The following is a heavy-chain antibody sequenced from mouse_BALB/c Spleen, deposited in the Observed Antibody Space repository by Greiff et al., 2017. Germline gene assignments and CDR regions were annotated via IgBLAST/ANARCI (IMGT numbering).Heavy chain of an antibody. V-gene: IGHV5-12-1*01. D-gene: IGHD2-4*01. CDR2: ISSGGGST. J-gene: IGHJ3*01. CDR1: GFAFSSYD. Sequence: EVQVVESGGGLVKPGGSLKLSCAASGFAFSSYDMSWVRQTPEKRLEWVAYISSGGGSTYYPDTVKGRFTISRDNAKNTLYLQMSSLKSEDTAMYYCANTMITTAWFAYWGQGTLVTVSA. CDR3: ANTMITTAWFAY.